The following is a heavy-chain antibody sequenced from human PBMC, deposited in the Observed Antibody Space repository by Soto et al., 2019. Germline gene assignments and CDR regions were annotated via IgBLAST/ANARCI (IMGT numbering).Heavy chain of an antibody. Sequence: SETLSLTCTVSGGSISSYYWSWIRQPPGKGLEWIGYIYYSGSTNYNPSLKSRVTISVDTSKDQFSLKLSSVTAADTAVYYCARHRNYYDSSGYCWYFDYWGQGTLVTVSS. D-gene: IGHD3-22*01. V-gene: IGHV4-59*08. CDR1: GGSISSYY. J-gene: IGHJ4*02. CDR2: IYYSGST. CDR3: ARHRNYYDSSGYCWYFDY.